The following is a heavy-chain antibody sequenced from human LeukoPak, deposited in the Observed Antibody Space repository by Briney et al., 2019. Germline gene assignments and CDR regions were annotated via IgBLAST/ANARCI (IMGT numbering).Heavy chain of an antibody. Sequence: ASVEVSCKASGYTFTGYYMHWVRQAPGQGLEWMGWINPNSGGTNYAQKFQGRVTMTRDTSISTAYMELSRLRSDDTAVYYCARADCSSTSCYDNYYYGMEVWGQGTTVTVSS. CDR3: ARADCSSTSCYDNYYYGMEV. J-gene: IGHJ6*02. V-gene: IGHV1-2*02. D-gene: IGHD2-2*01. CDR2: INPNSGGT. CDR1: GYTFTGYY.